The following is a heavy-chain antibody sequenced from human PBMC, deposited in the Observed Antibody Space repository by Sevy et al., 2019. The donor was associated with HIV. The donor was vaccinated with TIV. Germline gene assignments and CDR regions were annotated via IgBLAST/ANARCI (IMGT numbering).Heavy chain of an antibody. CDR3: AHDARGDAALPDY. Sequence: GGSLRLSCSVSGFNFSTYAMHWVRQAPGKGLEWVAVISSDVIRKYYGASVRGRFAISRDNSNNTLSLQMNSLRIEDTAVYYCAHDARGDAALPDYWGQGTLVTVSS. V-gene: IGHV3-30*09. J-gene: IGHJ4*02. CDR1: GFNFSTYA. D-gene: IGHD3-16*01. CDR2: ISSDVIRK.